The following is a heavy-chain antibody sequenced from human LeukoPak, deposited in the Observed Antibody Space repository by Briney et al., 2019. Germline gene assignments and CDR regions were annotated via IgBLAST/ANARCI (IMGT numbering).Heavy chain of an antibody. CDR3: ANTTRVAPGGRAEYFQH. CDR2: IYYTGNT. V-gene: IGHV4-59*08. Sequence: PSETLSLTCTVSGGSISNYYWSWIRQSPGKGLEWIGYIYYTGNTNYNPSLESRVIISVDTSKNQFSLKLSSVTAADTAIYYCANTTRVAPGGRAEYFQHWGQGILVIVSS. J-gene: IGHJ1*01. D-gene: IGHD1-1*01. CDR1: GGSISNYY.